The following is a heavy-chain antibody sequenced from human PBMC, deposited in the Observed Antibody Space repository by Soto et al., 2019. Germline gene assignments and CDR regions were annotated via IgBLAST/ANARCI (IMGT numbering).Heavy chain of an antibody. J-gene: IGHJ6*02. D-gene: IGHD1-7*01. CDR2: IGTAGDT. V-gene: IGHV3-13*01. CDR1: GFTFSSYD. CDR3: ARASEILTGTIMVNYYYGMDV. Sequence: GGSLRLSCAASGFTFSSYDMHWVRQATGKGLEWVSAIGTAGDTYYPGSVKGRFTISRENAKNSLYLQMNSLRAGDTAVYYCARASEILTGTIMVNYYYGMDVWGQGTTVTVSS.